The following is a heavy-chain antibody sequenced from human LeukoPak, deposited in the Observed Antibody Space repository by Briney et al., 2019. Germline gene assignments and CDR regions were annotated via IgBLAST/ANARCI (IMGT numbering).Heavy chain of an antibody. J-gene: IGHJ4*02. V-gene: IGHV1-8*01. CDR3: ARGGIAVAGINFDY. CDR1: GYTFTNDD. Sequence: GASVKVSCKASGYTFTNDDISWVRQATGQGLEWIGKMNPNSGNTGYAQKFQGRVTMTRSTSVSTVYMELNSLTSEDTAVYYCARGGIAVAGINFDYWGQGTLVTVSS. CDR2: MNPNSGNT. D-gene: IGHD6-19*01.